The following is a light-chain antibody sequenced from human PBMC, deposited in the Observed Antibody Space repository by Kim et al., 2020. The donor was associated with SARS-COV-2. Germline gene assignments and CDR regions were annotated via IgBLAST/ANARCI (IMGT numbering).Light chain of an antibody. Sequence: ASVGDRVTITWRASHDVNTWLAWYQHKSGKAPKLLIYGSSTLQSGVPSRFRGSGSGTDFTLTITSLQPEDFATYYCQQANGFPWTFGQGTKVDIK. V-gene: IGKV1-12*02. CDR3: QQANGFPWT. CDR1: HDVNTW. J-gene: IGKJ1*01. CDR2: GSS.